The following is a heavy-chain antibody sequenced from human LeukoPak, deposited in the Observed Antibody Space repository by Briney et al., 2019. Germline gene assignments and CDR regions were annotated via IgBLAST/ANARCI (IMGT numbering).Heavy chain of an antibody. V-gene: IGHV4-59*11. D-gene: IGHD7-27*01. CDR1: GGSIKSHF. J-gene: IGHJ4*02. CDR2: IFHSGST. Sequence: PSETLSLTCTVSGGSIKSHFWSWVRQPPGKRLEWIGYIFHSGSTNYNPSLKSRVTISVDTSKNQFSLRLTSVTAADTAVYYCVGTNPWDLTYYFDYWGQGTLVTVSS. CDR3: VGTNPWDLTYYFDY.